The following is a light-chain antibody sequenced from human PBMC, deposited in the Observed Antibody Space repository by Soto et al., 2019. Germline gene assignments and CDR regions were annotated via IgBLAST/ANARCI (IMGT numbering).Light chain of an antibody. CDR3: GTWDSSLSVVL. CDR1: SSNIGNNP. J-gene: IGLJ2*01. V-gene: IGLV1-51*01. Sequence: QSVLTQPPSVSAAPGQKVIISCSGSSSNIGNNPVSWYQQFPGTAPKLLIYDSNKRPSGIPDRFSGSKSGTSATLGITGLQTVDEADYYCGTWDSSLSVVLFGGGTKVTVL. CDR2: DSN.